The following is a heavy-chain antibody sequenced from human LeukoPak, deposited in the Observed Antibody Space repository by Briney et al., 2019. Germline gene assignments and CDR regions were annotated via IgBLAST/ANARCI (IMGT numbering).Heavy chain of an antibody. Sequence: GGSLRLSCAASGFTFSDYYMSWIRQAPGKGLEWVSYISSSGSTIYYADSVKGRFTISRDNAKNSLYLQMNSLRAEDTAVYYCARATIVVVVAAPGYWGQGTLVTVSS. CDR3: ARATIVVVVAAPGY. J-gene: IGHJ4*02. CDR2: ISSSGSTI. D-gene: IGHD2-15*01. V-gene: IGHV3-11*01. CDR1: GFTFSDYY.